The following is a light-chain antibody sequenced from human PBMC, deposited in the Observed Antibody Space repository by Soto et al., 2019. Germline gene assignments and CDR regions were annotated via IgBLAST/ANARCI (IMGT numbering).Light chain of an antibody. CDR1: SFNIGINT. CDR2: NNN. CDR3: AAWDDRLNGVV. J-gene: IGLJ2*01. V-gene: IGLV1-44*01. Sequence: QSVLTQPTSASGTPGQRVTISCSGSSFNIGINTVNWYQQLPGTAPKVLIYNNNQRPSGVPDRFSGSKSGTSASLALSGLQSEDEADYYCAAWDDRLNGVVFGGGTKLTVL.